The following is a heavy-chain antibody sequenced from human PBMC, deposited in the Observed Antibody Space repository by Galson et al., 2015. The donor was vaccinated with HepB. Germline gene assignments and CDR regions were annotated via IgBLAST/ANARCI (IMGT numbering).Heavy chain of an antibody. CDR3: AKGAYSNILMAGGWFDP. D-gene: IGHD2/OR15-2a*01. V-gene: IGHV3-30*18. CDR1: GFTFSASG. CDR2: ISQDGSNK. Sequence: SLRLSCAASGFTFSASGMHWVRQAPGKGPECVAGISQDGSNKYQADSVKGRFIISRDNSENTLLLEMNSLRVEDTAVYYCAKGAYSNILMAGGWFDPWGQGTLVIVSS. J-gene: IGHJ5*02.